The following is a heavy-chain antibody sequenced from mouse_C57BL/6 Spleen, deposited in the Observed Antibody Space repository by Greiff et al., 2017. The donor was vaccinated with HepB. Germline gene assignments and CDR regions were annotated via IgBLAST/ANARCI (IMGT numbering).Heavy chain of an antibody. D-gene: IGHD2-4*01. CDR1: GYSITSGYY. Sequence: EVKLEESGPGLVKPSQSLSLTCSVTGYSITSGYYWNWIRQFPGNKLEWMGYISYDGSNNYNPSLKNRISITRDTSKNQFFLKLNSVTTEDTATYYCARDHYDYWYFDVWGTGTTVTVSS. CDR3: ARDHYDYWYFDV. V-gene: IGHV3-6*01. J-gene: IGHJ1*03. CDR2: ISYDGSN.